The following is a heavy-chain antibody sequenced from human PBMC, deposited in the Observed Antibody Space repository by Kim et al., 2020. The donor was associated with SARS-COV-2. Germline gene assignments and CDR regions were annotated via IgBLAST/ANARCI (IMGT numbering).Heavy chain of an antibody. V-gene: IGHV4-59*01. Sequence: SETLSLTCTVSGGSISSYYWSWIRQPPGKGLEWIGYIYHSGSTNYNPSLKSRVTISVDTSKNQFSLKLSSVTVADTAVYYCARAGSSSWYRWFDPWGQGT. CDR2: IYHSGST. CDR1: GGSISSYY. J-gene: IGHJ5*02. D-gene: IGHD6-13*01. CDR3: ARAGSSSWYRWFDP.